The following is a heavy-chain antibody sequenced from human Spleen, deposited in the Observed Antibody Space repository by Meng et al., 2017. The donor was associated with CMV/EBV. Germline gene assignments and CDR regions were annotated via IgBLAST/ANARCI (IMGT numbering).Heavy chain of an antibody. V-gene: IGHV4-34*01. D-gene: IGHD3-3*01. CDR3: ARGGRPRFFGAHGMDV. CDR2: INHSGST. CDR1: GGSFSGYY. J-gene: IGHJ6*02. Sequence: YGGSFSGYYWSWIRQPPGKGLEWIGEINHSGSTNYNPSLKSRVTISVDTSKNQFSLKLSSVTAADTAVYYCARGGRPRFFGAHGMDVWGQGTTVTVSS.